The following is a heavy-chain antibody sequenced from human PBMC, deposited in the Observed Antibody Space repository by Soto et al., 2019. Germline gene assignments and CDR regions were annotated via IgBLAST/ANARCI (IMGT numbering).Heavy chain of an antibody. CDR3: ARLIRDASGSYRLDY. CDR2: IYYRGYT. CDR1: GGSISPYY. D-gene: IGHD3-10*01. J-gene: IGHJ4*02. Sequence: QVQLQESGPGRVKPSETLSLTCTASGGSISPYYWSWIRQPPGEGMEWLGYIYYRGYTNYNPPLKSRLTISVDTSKNQFSLRLSSVTAADTAVYFCARLIRDASGSYRLDYWGRGTLVTVSS. V-gene: IGHV4-59*08.